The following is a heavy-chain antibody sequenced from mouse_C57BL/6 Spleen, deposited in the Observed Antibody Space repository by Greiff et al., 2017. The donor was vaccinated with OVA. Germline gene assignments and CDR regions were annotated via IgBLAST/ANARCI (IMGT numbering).Heavy chain of an antibody. CDR2: IDPEDGDT. Sequence: EVQLLESGAELVKPGASVKLSCTASGFTITDYYMHWVKQRTEQGLEWIGRIDPEDGDTNYTPKFQGKATLTADTSSNTAYLQLSSLTSEDTAVYYGAREEGTAQVIFAYWGQGTLVTVSA. CDR1: GFTITDYY. D-gene: IGHD3-2*02. CDR3: AREEGTAQVIFAY. J-gene: IGHJ3*01. V-gene: IGHV14-2*01.